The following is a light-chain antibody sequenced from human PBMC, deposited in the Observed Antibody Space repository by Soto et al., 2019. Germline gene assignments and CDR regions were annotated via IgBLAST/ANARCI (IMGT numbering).Light chain of an antibody. J-gene: IGKJ1*01. CDR3: QHYSTCLWT. CDR1: QSVSSK. Sequence: EIVMTQSPATLSVSPGERATLSCRASQSVSSKLAWYQQKPGQGPRLLIYGASTRATGIPARFSGSGSGTEFTLTIRSLQSEDFAVYYCQHYSTCLWTFGQGTKVEIK. V-gene: IGKV3-15*01. CDR2: GAS.